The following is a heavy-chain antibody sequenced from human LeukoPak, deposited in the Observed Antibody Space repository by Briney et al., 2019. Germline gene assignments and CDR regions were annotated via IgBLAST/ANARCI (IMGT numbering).Heavy chain of an antibody. CDR3: AREDNPLWFDP. D-gene: IGHD1-1*01. Sequence: GGSLRLSCAASGFTFSSYAMSWVRQAPGKGLEWVSGITFSGASTYYADSVKGRFTISRDNSNNTVHLQMNSLRPDDSALYYCAREDNPLWFDPWGQGTLVTVSS. CDR2: ITFSGAST. CDR1: GFTFSSYA. J-gene: IGHJ5*02. V-gene: IGHV3-23*01.